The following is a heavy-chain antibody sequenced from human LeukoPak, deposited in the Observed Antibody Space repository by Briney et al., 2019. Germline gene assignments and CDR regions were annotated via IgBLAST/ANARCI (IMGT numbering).Heavy chain of an antibody. CDR1: GYTFTGYY. Sequence: ASVKVSCKASGYTFTGYYMHWVRQAPGQGLEWMGRINPNSGGTNYAQKFQGRVTMTRDTSISTAYMELSRLKSDDTAVYYCAGAGLSLGYRTDYWGQGTLVTVSS. V-gene: IGHV1-2*06. CDR3: AGAGLSLGYRTDY. CDR2: INPNSGGT. J-gene: IGHJ4*02. D-gene: IGHD5-12*01.